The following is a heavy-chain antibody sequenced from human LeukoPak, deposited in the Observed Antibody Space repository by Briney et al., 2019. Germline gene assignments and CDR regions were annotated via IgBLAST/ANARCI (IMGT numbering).Heavy chain of an antibody. CDR1: GFTFSSYS. CDR2: ISSSSSTI. CDR3: ARAIEMAGTWVFDY. V-gene: IGHV3-48*04. Sequence: PGGSLRLSCAASGFTFSSYSMNWVRQAPGKGLEWVSYISSSSSTIYYADSVKGRFTISRDNAKNSLYLQMNSLRAEDTAVYYCARAIEMAGTWVFDYWGQGTLVTVSS. D-gene: IGHD6-19*01. J-gene: IGHJ4*02.